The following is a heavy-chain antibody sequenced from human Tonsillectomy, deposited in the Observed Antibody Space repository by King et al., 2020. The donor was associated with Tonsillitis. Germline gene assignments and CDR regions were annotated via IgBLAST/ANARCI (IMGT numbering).Heavy chain of an antibody. V-gene: IGHV4-4*07. CDR3: ARVELPYWSFDY. Sequence: VQLQESGPGLVKPSETLSLTCTVSGGSISNHFWSWIRQPAGKGPEWIGRVFSSGSTNYNPSLKSRLTISVDMSKNQFSLNLASVTAADTAVYFCARVELPYWSFDYWGQGTLGTVSS. CDR2: VFSSGST. CDR1: GGSISNHF. D-gene: IGHD1-7*01. J-gene: IGHJ4*02.